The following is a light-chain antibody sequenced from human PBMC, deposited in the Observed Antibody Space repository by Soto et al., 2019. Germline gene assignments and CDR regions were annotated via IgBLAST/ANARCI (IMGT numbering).Light chain of an antibody. CDR3: SSYAGSNNVI. J-gene: IGLJ2*01. CDR1: SSDVGGSNY. V-gene: IGLV2-8*01. Sequence: QSALTQPPSASGSPGQSVAISCSGTSSDVGGSNYVSWYQQHPGKAPKLMLYEVTKRPSGDPDRFSGSKSGNTASLTVSGLQAEYEADDYCSSYAGSNNVIFGGGTQLTVL. CDR2: EVT.